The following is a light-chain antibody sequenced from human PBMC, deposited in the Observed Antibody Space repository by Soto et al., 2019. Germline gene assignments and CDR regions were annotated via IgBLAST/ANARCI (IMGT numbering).Light chain of an antibody. J-gene: IGLJ1*01. CDR2: DVS. CDR1: SSDVGGYNS. V-gene: IGLV2-8*01. CDR3: SSYTDRNNLV. Sequence: QSALPQPASVSGSPGQSITISCTGTSSDVGGYNSVSWYQQHPGKAPKVMIYDVSKRPSGVPDRFSGSKSGNTASLTVSALQAEDEADYYCSSYTDRNNLVFGTGTKLTVL.